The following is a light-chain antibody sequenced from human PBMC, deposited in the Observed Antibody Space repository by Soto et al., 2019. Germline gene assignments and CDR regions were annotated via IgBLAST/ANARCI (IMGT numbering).Light chain of an antibody. Sequence: QSVLTQPASVSGSPGQSITISCTGTSSDVGKYIFVSWYQQYPGKAPKHMLYEVSERPSVISNRFSGAKSGNTASLTISGLQAEDEADYYCCSYAGSGTPVVFGGGTKLTVL. CDR1: SSDVGKYIF. CDR3: CSYAGSGTPVV. J-gene: IGLJ2*01. V-gene: IGLV2-23*02. CDR2: EVS.